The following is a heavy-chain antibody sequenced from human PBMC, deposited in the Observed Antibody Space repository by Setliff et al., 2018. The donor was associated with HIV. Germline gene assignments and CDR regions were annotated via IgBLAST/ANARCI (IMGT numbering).Heavy chain of an antibody. CDR3: ARGVKDIVVVPAAIQANYYYYYMDV. Sequence: PSETLSLTCAVYGGSFSGYYWNWIRQPPGKGLEWIGEINHSGSTNYNPSLKSRVTISVDTSKNQFSLKLSSVTAADTAVYYCARGVKDIVVVPAAIQANYYYYYMDVWGKGTTVTVSS. CDR1: GGSFSGYY. V-gene: IGHV4-34*01. CDR2: INHSGST. D-gene: IGHD2-2*02. J-gene: IGHJ6*03.